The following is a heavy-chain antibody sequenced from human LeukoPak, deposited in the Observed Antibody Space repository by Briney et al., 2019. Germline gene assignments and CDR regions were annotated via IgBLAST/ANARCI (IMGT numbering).Heavy chain of an antibody. CDR1: GGSISSYY. V-gene: IGHV4-59*08. CDR3: ARHGPTTMVRGVHDYYMDV. D-gene: IGHD3-10*01. CDR2: IYYSGST. Sequence: SETLSLSCIVSGGSISSYYWSWIRQPPGKGLGWIGYIYYSGSTNYNPSLKSRVTISVDTSKNQFSLKLSSVTAADTAVYYCARHGPTTMVRGVHDYYMDVWGKGTTVTVSS. J-gene: IGHJ6*03.